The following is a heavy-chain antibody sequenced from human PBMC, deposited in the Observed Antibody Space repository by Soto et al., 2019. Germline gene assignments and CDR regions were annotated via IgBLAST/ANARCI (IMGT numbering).Heavy chain of an antibody. CDR2: ISSRSNYT. V-gene: IGHV3-11*05. CDR1: GFTFSAYY. D-gene: IGHD5-12*01. Sequence: QVQLVESGGDLVKPGGSLRLSCAASGFTFSAYYMTWIRQAPGKGLEWLSYISSRSNYTDYADSVKGRFTTSRDNAKNALLLQMNSLRADDTAVYYCARVLSGTSSFDYWGQGTLVTVSS. J-gene: IGHJ4*02. CDR3: ARVLSGTSSFDY.